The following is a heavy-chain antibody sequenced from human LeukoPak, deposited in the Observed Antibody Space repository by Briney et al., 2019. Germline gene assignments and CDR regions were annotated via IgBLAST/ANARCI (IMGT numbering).Heavy chain of an antibody. J-gene: IGHJ6*02. CDR1: GFTSSSYA. CDR2: ISYDGSNK. V-gene: IGHV3-30-3*01. D-gene: IGHD1-26*01. CDR3: ARDQRVGATTGYYYGMDV. Sequence: GGSLRLSCAASGFTSSSYAMHWVRQAPGKGLEWVAVISYDGSNKYYADSVKGRFTISRDNSKNTLYLQMNSLRAEDTAVYYCARDQRVGATTGYYYGMDVWGQGTTVTVSS.